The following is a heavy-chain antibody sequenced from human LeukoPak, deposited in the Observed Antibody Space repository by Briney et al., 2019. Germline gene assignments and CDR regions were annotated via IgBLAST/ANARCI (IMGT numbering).Heavy chain of an antibody. J-gene: IGHJ3*02. CDR2: IYHSGST. CDR3: ARDRAHYYDSAGYHGAFDI. D-gene: IGHD3-22*01. Sequence: PSETLSLTCTVSGYSISSAYYWGWIRQPPGKGLEWIGSIYHSGSTYYNPSLKSRVTISVDTSKNQFSLKLSSVTAADTAVYYCARDRAHYYDSAGYHGAFDIWGQGTMVTVSS. CDR1: GYSISSAYY. V-gene: IGHV4-38-2*02.